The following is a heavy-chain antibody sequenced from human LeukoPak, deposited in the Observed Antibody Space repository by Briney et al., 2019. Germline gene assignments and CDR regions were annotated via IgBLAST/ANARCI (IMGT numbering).Heavy chain of an antibody. CDR2: INHSGST. D-gene: IGHD6-13*01. J-gene: IGHJ5*02. Sequence: SETLSLTCAVYGGSFSGYYWSWIRQPPGKGLEWIGEINHSGSTNYNPSLKSRVTISVDTSKNQFSLKLSSVTAADTAVYYCARASSSWYSFGLYNWFDPWGQGTLVTVSS. CDR1: GGSFSGYY. V-gene: IGHV4-34*01. CDR3: ARASSSWYSFGLYNWFDP.